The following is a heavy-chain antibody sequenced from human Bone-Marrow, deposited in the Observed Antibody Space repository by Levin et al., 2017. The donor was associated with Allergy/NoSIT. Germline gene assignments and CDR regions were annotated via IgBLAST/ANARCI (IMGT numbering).Heavy chain of an antibody. CDR3: ARDPSYYYDSSGYFDAFDI. Sequence: PSETLSLTCTVSGGSISSYYWSWIRQPPGKGLEWIGYIYYSGSTNYNPSLKSRVTISVDTSKNQFSLKLSSVTAADTAVYYCARDPSYYYDSSGYFDAFDIWGQGTMVTVSS. CDR1: GGSISSYY. D-gene: IGHD3-22*01. V-gene: IGHV4-59*01. CDR2: IYYSGST. J-gene: IGHJ3*02.